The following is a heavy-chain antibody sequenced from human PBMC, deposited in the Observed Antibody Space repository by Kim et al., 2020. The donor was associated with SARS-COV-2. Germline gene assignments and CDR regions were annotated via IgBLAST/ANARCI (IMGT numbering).Heavy chain of an antibody. CDR1: GGSISSYY. CDR2: IYYSGST. J-gene: IGHJ4*02. CDR3: ARGARLRPFDY. D-gene: IGHD5-12*01. V-gene: IGHV4-59*13. Sequence: SETLSLTCTASGGSISSYYWSWIRQPPGKGLEWIGYIYYSGSTNYNPSLKSRVTISVDTSKNQFSLKLSSVTAADTAVYYCARGARLRPFDYWGQGTLVT.